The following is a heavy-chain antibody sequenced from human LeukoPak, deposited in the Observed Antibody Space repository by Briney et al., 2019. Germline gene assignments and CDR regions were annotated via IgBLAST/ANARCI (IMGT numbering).Heavy chain of an antibody. Sequence: PSETLSLTCAVYGGSFSGYYWSWIRQPPRKGLEWIGEINHSGSTNYNPSLKSRVTISVDTPKNQFSLKLSSVTAADTAVYYCARGSTADSSGYYHVPFDYWGQGTLVTVSS. D-gene: IGHD3-22*01. CDR2: INHSGST. CDR1: GGSFSGYY. J-gene: IGHJ4*02. V-gene: IGHV4-34*01. CDR3: ARGSTADSSGYYHVPFDY.